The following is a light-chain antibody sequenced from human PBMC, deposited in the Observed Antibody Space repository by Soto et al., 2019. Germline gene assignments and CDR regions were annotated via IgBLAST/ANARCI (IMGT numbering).Light chain of an antibody. CDR1: QSLSSTS. Sequence: EIVLTQSPGTLSLSPGERASLSCRASQSLSSTSVAWYQQRPGQAPRLLIYGASSRATGIPDRFSGSGSGTDFTLTINRLEPEDFGVYYCQRYGSSPPITFGQGTRLEIK. J-gene: IGKJ5*01. CDR3: QRYGSSPPIT. V-gene: IGKV3-20*01. CDR2: GAS.